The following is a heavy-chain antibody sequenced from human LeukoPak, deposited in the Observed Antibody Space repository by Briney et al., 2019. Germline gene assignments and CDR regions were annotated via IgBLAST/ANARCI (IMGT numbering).Heavy chain of an antibody. CDR1: GFTFSSYG. D-gene: IGHD2-15*01. V-gene: IGHV3-30*02. CDR3: VRGGPSTWS. CDR2: IRYDGSNK. J-gene: IGHJ5*02. Sequence: GGSLRLSCAASGFTFSSYGMHWVRQAPAKGLEWVAFIRYDGSNKYYADSVRGRFTISRDDAKNTVYLQMNNLRAEDTAVYYCVRGGPSTWSWGQGTLVTVSS.